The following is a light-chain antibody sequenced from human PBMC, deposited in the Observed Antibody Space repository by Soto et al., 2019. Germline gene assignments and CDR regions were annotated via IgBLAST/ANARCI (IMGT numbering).Light chain of an antibody. Sequence: QSALTQPASVSGSPGQSITISCTGTTSDVGGFNYVSWYQHLPGKAPKLMIYEVTSRPSGVSHRFSGSKSGNTASLTISGLQAEDEADYYCSSYRSSNTHVFGTGTKVTVL. J-gene: IGLJ1*01. V-gene: IGLV2-14*01. CDR3: SSYRSSNTHV. CDR2: EVT. CDR1: TSDVGGFNY.